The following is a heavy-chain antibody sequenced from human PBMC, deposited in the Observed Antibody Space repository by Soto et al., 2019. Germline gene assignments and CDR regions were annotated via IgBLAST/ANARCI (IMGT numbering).Heavy chain of an antibody. V-gene: IGHV3-74*01. D-gene: IGHD4-4*01. CDR1: GFTLSSYW. J-gene: IGHJ5*02. CDR3: ARGPYSNNWFDP. Sequence: GGSLRLSCAASGFTLSSYWMHWVRQAPGKGLVWVSRINSDGSSTSYADSVKGRFTISRDNAKNTLYLQMNSLRAEDTAVYYCARGPYSNNWFDPWGQGTLVTVSS. CDR2: INSDGSST.